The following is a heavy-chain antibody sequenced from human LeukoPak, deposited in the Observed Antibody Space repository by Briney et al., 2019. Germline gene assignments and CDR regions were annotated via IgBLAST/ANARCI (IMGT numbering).Heavy chain of an antibody. Sequence: GGSLRLFCAASGFTFSSYAMSWVRQAPGKGLEWVSAISGSGGSTYYADSVKGRFTISRDNSKNTLYLQMNSLRAEDTAVYYCAKDFGGYVMNWFDPWGQGTLVTVSS. D-gene: IGHD5-12*01. CDR2: ISGSGGST. CDR1: GFTFSSYA. CDR3: AKDFGGYVMNWFDP. J-gene: IGHJ5*02. V-gene: IGHV3-23*01.